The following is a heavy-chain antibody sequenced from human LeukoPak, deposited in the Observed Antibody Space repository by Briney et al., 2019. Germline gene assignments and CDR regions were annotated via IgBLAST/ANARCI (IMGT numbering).Heavy chain of an antibody. CDR1: GGTFSSYT. V-gene: IGHV1-69*02. CDR3: ASSATAVADPPYYYYGMDV. J-gene: IGHJ6*02. CDR2: IIPILGIA. Sequence: LVKVSCKASGGTFSSYTISWVRQAPGQGLEWMGRIIPILGIANYAQKFQGRVTITADKSTSTAYMELSSLRSEDTAVYYCASSATAVADPPYYYYGMDVWGQGTTVTVSS. D-gene: IGHD6-19*01.